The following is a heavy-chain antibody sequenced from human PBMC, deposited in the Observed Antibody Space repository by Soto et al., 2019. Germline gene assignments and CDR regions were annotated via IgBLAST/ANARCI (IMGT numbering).Heavy chain of an antibody. CDR2: TYYMSKWHN. V-gene: IGHV6-1*01. CDR1: GDSVSSNSPA. D-gene: IGHD1-1*01. Sequence: SQTLSLNCAISGDSVSSNSPAWNWIRQSPTRGLEWLGRTYYMSKWHNAYAVSVKIRITIDPDTSKNQFSLQLKSVTHEDADVYYCARVRLNGNHGYYYGMDLWGQGTTVTVSS. CDR3: ARVRLNGNHGYYYGMDL. J-gene: IGHJ6*02.